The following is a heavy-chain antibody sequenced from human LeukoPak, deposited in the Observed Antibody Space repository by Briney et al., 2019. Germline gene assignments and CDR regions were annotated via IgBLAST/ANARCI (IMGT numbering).Heavy chain of an antibody. CDR3: ARTQYYNWNHLIDY. J-gene: IGHJ4*02. V-gene: IGHV3-30-3*01. CDR1: GFTFSSYA. D-gene: IGHD1-14*01. CDR2: ISYDGSNK. Sequence: GGSLRLSCAASGFTFSSYAMHWVRQAPGKGLEWVAVISYDGSNKYYADSVKGRFTISRDNSKNTLYLQMNSLRAEDTAVYYCARTQYYNWNHLIDYWGQGTQVTVSS.